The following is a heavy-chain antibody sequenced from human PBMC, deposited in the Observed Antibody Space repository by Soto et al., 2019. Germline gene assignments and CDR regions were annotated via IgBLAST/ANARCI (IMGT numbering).Heavy chain of an antibody. V-gene: IGHV4-30-2*01. CDR2: IYHSGST. Sequence: PSETLSLTCAVSGCSISSGGYSWSWIRQPPGKGLEWIGYIYHSGSTYYNPSLKSRVTISVDRSKNQFSRKLSSVTAADTAVYYCARAGGLGAVAVDYWGQGTLVTVSS. D-gene: IGHD6-19*01. CDR1: GCSISSGGYS. CDR3: ARAGGLGAVAVDY. J-gene: IGHJ4*02.